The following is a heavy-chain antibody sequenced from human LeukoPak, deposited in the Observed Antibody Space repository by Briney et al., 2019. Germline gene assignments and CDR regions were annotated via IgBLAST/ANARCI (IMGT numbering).Heavy chain of an antibody. J-gene: IGHJ5*02. V-gene: IGHV1-46*01. Sequence: ASVKVSCKASGYTFISYSIHWVRRAPGQGLEWTGTINPSGGGTTYAQKFQGRVTVTRDTSTSTVYMELSSLRSEDTAVYYCAKIPYESTVTTGWFDPWGQGTLVTVSS. CDR1: GYTFISYS. D-gene: IGHD4-17*01. CDR3: AKIPYESTVTTGWFDP. CDR2: INPSGGGT.